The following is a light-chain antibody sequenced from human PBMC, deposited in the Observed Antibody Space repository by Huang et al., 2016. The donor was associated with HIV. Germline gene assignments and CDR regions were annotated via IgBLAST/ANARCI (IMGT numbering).Light chain of an antibody. Sequence: DIVMTQSPDSLSVSPGERDTIDCKSSQSLLYSINNKNYLAWFQQKPGRPPKLLLYWASTRESGIPERFSSSGSGTDFTLTINNLQPEDVATYYCQQYYQNPQTFGQGT. CDR2: WAS. CDR1: QSLLYSINNKNY. CDR3: QQYYQNPQT. J-gene: IGKJ5*01. V-gene: IGKV4-1*01.